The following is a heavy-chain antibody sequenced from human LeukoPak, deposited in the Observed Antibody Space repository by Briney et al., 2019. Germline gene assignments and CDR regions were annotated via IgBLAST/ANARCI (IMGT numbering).Heavy chain of an antibody. V-gene: IGHV3-21*01. CDR2: ISSSSSYI. D-gene: IGHD3-10*01. Sequence: PGGSLRLSCAASGFTFSSYSMNWVRQAPGKGLEWVSSISSSSSYIYYADSVKGRFTISRDNAKNSLYLQMNSLRAEDTAVYYCARGRVYGSGSYYFDYWGQGTLVTVSS. CDR1: GFTFSSYS. CDR3: ARGRVYGSGSYYFDY. J-gene: IGHJ4*02.